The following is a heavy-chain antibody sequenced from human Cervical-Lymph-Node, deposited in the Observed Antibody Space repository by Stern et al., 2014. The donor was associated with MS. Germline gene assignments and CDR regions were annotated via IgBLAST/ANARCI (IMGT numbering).Heavy chain of an antibody. CDR3: ADYDILPGFES. D-gene: IGHD3-9*01. Sequence: QITLKESGPTLVKPTQTLTLTCTFSGFSLSRSGVGVGWIRQPPGKALEWLALIYWDDDKHYSPFLKSRLTITKDTSKNQVVLTMTNMDPVDTATYYCADYDILPGFESWGQGILVTVSS. V-gene: IGHV2-5*02. CDR1: GFSLSRSGVG. J-gene: IGHJ4*02. CDR2: IYWDDDK.